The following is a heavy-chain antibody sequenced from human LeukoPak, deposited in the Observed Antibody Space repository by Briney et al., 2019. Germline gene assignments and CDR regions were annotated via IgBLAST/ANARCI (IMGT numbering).Heavy chain of an antibody. CDR3: AREYSSDWPTRFDY. Sequence: GGSLRLSCAASGFTFSSYWMIWVRQAPGKGLEWVATIKQDGSERYYVDSVKGRFSISRDNARNSLYLQMNSLRAEDTAVYYCAREYSSDWPTRFDYWGQGTLVTVSS. D-gene: IGHD6-19*01. CDR1: GFTFSSYW. J-gene: IGHJ4*02. CDR2: IKQDGSER. V-gene: IGHV3-7*01.